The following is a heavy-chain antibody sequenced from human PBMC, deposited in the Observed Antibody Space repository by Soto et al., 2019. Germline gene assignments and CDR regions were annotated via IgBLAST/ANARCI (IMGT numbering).Heavy chain of an antibody. D-gene: IGHD2-21*02. V-gene: IGHV1-46*01. CDR1: GYTFTNFY. J-gene: IGHJ4*02. CDR2: INPTVGST. CDR3: ARLWCGGHCYCDY. Sequence: QVQLVQSGAELKKPGASVSVSCKASGYTFTNFYIHWVRQAPGQGLEWMGGINPTVGSTTYAQRFQDRVTMTRDTATSTGYMEWSSLRSEDRARYYCARLWCGGHCYCDYWGPGTLVTVSS.